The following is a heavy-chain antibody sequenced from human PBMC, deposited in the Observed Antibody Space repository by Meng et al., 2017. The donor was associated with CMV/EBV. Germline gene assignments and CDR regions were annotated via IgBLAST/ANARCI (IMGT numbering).Heavy chain of an antibody. CDR3: ARVGYSNYEPLYYYYGMDV. D-gene: IGHD4-11*01. V-gene: IGHV3-21*01. CDR1: GFTFRTYV. CDR2: ISSSSSYI. Sequence: GESLKISCAASGFTFRTYVMCWVRQAPGKGLVWVSSISSSSSYIYYADSVKGRFTISRDNAKNSLYLQINSLRAEDTAVYYCARVGYSNYEPLYYYYGMDVWGQGTTVTVSS. J-gene: IGHJ6*02.